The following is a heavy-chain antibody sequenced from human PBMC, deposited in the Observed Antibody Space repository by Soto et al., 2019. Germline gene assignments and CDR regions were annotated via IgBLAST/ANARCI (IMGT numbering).Heavy chain of an antibody. CDR2: IYHSGST. J-gene: IGHJ6*02. Sequence: SETLSLTCAVSGYSISSGYYWGCIRQPPGKGLEWIGSIYHSGSTYYNPSLKSRVTISVDTSKNQFSLKLSSVTAADTAVYYCARVLAVAGIYYYYGMDVWGQGTTVTVSS. CDR1: GYSISSGYY. V-gene: IGHV4-38-2*01. CDR3: ARVLAVAGIYYYYGMDV. D-gene: IGHD6-19*01.